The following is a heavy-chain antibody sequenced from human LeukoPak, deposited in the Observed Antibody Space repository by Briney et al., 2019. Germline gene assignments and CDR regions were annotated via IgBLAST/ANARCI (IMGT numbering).Heavy chain of an antibody. CDR2: IYHSGST. Sequence: SGTLSLTCAVSGGSISSSNWWSWVRQPPGKGLEWIGEIYHSGSTNYNPSLKSRVTISVDKSKNQFSLQVTSVTATDAAMYYCARHPSALYAFDIWGQGTMVSVSS. CDR3: ARHPSALYAFDI. D-gene: IGHD3-3*01. CDR1: GGSISSSNW. V-gene: IGHV4-4*02. J-gene: IGHJ3*02.